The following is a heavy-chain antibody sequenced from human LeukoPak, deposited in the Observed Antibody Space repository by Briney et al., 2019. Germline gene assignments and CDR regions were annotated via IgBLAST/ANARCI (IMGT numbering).Heavy chain of an antibody. CDR3: AKDRARAAFDI. CDR2: IIPIFGTA. CDR1: GGTFSSYA. V-gene: IGHV1-69*06. J-gene: IGHJ3*02. Sequence: ASVKVSCKASGGTFSSYAISWVRQAPGQGLEWMGGIIPIFGTANYAQKFQGRVTITADKSTSTAYMELSSLRSEDTAVYYCAKDRARAAFDIWGQGTMVTVSS.